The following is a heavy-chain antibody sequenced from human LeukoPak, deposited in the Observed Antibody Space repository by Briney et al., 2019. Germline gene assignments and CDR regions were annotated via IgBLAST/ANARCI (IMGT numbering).Heavy chain of an antibody. CDR1: GFTFSSYW. V-gene: IGHV4-39*07. CDR3: ARDLDY. CDR2: IYYSGST. J-gene: IGHJ4*02. Sequence: PGGSLRLSCAASGFTFSSYWMSWVRQPPGKGLEWIGSIYYSGSTYYNPSLKSRVTISVDTSKNQFSLKLSSVTAADTAVYYCARDLDYWGQGTLVTVSS.